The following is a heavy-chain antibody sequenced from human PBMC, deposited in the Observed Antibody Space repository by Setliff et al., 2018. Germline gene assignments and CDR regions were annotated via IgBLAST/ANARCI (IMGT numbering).Heavy chain of an antibody. D-gene: IGHD4-17*01. CDR1: GYSFTSYW. J-gene: IGHJ6*02. CDR2: IYPGDSDT. CDR3: ARSDYGDYFAWDSYGMDV. Sequence: PGESLKISCKGSGYSFTSYWIAWVRQMPGNGLEWMGIIYPGDSDTSYSPSFQGQVTISADRSTRTAYLQWSSLKASDTAFYYCARSDYGDYFAWDSYGMDVWGQGTTVTVSS. V-gene: IGHV5-51*01.